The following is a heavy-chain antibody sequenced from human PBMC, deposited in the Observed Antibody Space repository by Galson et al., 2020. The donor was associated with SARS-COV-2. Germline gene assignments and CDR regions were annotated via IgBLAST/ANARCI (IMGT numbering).Heavy chain of an antibody. CDR2: ISSNGGST. D-gene: IGHD5-12*01. CDR3: ARDSGYDCAY. J-gene: IGHJ4*02. Sequence: GGSLRLSCAASGFTFSSYAMHWVRQAPGKGLEYVSAISSNGGSTYYANSVKGRFTISRDNSKNTLYLQMGSLRAEDMAVYYCARDSGYDCAYWGQGTLVTGSA. CDR1: GFTFSSYA. V-gene: IGHV3-64*01.